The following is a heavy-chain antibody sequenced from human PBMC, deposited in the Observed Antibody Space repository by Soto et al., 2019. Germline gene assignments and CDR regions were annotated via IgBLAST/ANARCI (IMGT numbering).Heavy chain of an antibody. CDR3: TADSRQIFGGVWFDY. CDR1: GFTFSNAW. CDR2: IKSKADGGTT. D-gene: IGHD3-10*01. J-gene: IGHJ4*02. V-gene: IGHV3-15*07. Sequence: GGSLRLSCAASGFTFSNAWMNWVRQAPGKGLEWVGRIKSKADGGTTDHAAPVKGRFTISRDDSTNTLYLQMNSLKLEDTAVYYCTADSRQIFGGVWFDYWGLGTLVTVST.